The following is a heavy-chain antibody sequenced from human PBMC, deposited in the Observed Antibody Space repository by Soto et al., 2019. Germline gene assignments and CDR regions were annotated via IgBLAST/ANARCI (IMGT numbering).Heavy chain of an antibody. D-gene: IGHD3-3*01. Sequence: GGSLRLSCAASGFTFSDYHMSWIRQAPGKGLEWVSYISSSGSTIYYADSVKGRFTISRDNAKNSLYLQMNSLRAEDTAVYYCARDALGNFWSGYFYYYYGMDVWGQGTTVTVSS. CDR1: GFTFSDYH. CDR2: ISSSGSTI. J-gene: IGHJ6*02. V-gene: IGHV3-11*01. CDR3: ARDALGNFWSGYFYYYYGMDV.